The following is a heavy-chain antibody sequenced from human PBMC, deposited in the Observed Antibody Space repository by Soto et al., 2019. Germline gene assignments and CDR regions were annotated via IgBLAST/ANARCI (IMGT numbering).Heavy chain of an antibody. CDR2: ISYDGSNK. D-gene: IGHD6-13*01. CDR1: GFTFSSYG. J-gene: IGHJ4*02. CDR3: AKQHPDTSSWGTFDY. V-gene: IGHV3-30*18. Sequence: QVQLVESGGGVVQPGRSLRLSCEASGFTFSSYGMHWVRQAPGKGLEWVAVISYDGSNKYYADSVKGRFTISRDNSKNTLYLQMNSLRAEDTAVYYCAKQHPDTSSWGTFDYWGQGTLVTVSS.